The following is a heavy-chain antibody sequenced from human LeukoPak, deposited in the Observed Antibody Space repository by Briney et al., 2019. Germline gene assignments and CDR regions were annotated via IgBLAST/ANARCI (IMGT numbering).Heavy chain of an antibody. V-gene: IGHV3-23*01. CDR3: AKGYYDSSLHYFDF. CDR2: ITGTYGST. D-gene: IGHD3-22*01. Sequence: LPGGSLRLSCATSGFIFSTYAMSWVRQAPGKGLEWVASITGTYGSTYYADSVRGRFTISRDNSKNTLYLQMNSLRAEDTAVYYCAKGYYDSSLHYFDFWGQGILVTVSS. CDR1: GFIFSTYA. J-gene: IGHJ4*02.